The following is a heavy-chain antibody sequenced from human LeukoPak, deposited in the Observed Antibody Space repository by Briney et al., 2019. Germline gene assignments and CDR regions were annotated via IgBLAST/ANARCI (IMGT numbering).Heavy chain of an antibody. CDR2: INPNSGGT. J-gene: IGHJ5*02. V-gene: IGHV1-2*02. D-gene: IGHD6-6*01. CDR3: ARETSSSPEAARIKNWFDP. Sequence: ASVTLTCTASGYTFTGYYMHWVRQAPGQGLEWIGWINPNSGGTNYTQKFQGRVTMTRDTTISTAYMELSRLSSDDTAVYYCARETSSSPEAARIKNWFDPWGQGTLVTVSS. CDR1: GYTFTGYY.